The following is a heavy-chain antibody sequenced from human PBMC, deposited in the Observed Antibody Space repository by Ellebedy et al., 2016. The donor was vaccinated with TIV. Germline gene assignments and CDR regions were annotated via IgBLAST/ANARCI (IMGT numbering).Heavy chain of an antibody. V-gene: IGHV3-23*01. J-gene: IGHJ4*02. CDR2: VSAYGDDT. D-gene: IGHD2-2*01. CDR3: AREEIIPGTLSIFDY. CDR1: GFTFNNYA. Sequence: GGSLRLXCAASGFTFNNYAMSWVRQGPGRGLEWVSVVSAYGDDTYYPDSVKGRFTISRDNSRNTLFLEMNSLRVEDTAVYYCAREEIIPGTLSIFDYWGQGTLVTVSS.